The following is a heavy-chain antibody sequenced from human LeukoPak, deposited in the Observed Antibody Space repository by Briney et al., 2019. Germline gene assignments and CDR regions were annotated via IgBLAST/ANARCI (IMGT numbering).Heavy chain of an antibody. CDR2: MNPNSGNT. Sequence: GASVKVSCKASGYTFTSYDFNWVRQATGQGLEWMGWMNPNSGNTGYAQKFQGRVTMTRNTSISTAYMELSSLRSEDTAVYYCARASITGTGPYYYYMDVWGKGTTVTVSS. V-gene: IGHV1-8*01. CDR1: GYTFTSYD. CDR3: ARASITGTGPYYYYMDV. J-gene: IGHJ6*03. D-gene: IGHD1/OR15-1a*01.